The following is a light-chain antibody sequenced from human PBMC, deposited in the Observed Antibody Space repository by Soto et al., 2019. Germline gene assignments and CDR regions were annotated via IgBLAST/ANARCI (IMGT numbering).Light chain of an antibody. CDR1: SSNIGAGYD. CDR3: QSYDSSLSGGV. J-gene: IGLJ1*01. Sequence: QSVLTQPPSVSGAPGQRVTISCTGSSSNIGAGYDVHWYQQLPGTAPKLLIYGNSNRPSGVPDRFSGSKSGTSASLAITGLQAEDEAEYYCQSYDSSLSGGVFGTGTKLTV. CDR2: GNS. V-gene: IGLV1-40*01.